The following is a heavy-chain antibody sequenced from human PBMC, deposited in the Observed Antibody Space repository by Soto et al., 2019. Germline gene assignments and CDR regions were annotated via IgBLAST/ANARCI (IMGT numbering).Heavy chain of an antibody. CDR3: ARGRYSSSWYAFNWFDP. D-gene: IGHD6-13*01. CDR1: GGSFSGYY. CDR2: INHSGST. Sequence: SETLSLTCTVYGGSFSGYYWSWIRQPPGKGLEWIGEINHSGSTNYNPSLKSRVTISVDTSKNQFSLKLSSVTAADTAVYYCARGRYSSSWYAFNWFDPWGQGTLVTVSS. J-gene: IGHJ5*02. V-gene: IGHV4-34*01.